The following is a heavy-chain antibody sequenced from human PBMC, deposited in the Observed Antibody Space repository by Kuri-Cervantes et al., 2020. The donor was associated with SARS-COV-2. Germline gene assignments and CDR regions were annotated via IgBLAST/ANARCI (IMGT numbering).Heavy chain of an antibody. D-gene: IGHD6-19*01. J-gene: IGHJ3*02. CDR3: AKDWLPDDAFDI. V-gene: IGHV3-15*01. CDR2: IKSKTDGGTT. Sequence: GGSLRLSCAASGFTFSSYAMSWVRQAPGKGLEWVGRIKSKTDGGTTDYAAPVKGRFTISRDDSKNTLYLQMNSLRAEDTAVYYCAKDWLPDDAFDIWGQGTMVTVSS. CDR1: GFTFSSYA.